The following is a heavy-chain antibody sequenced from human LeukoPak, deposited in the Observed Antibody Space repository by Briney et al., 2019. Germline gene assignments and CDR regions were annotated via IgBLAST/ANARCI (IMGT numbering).Heavy chain of an antibody. CDR1: GGSISSYY. Sequence: SATLSLTCTVSGGSISSYYWSWIRQPAGKGLEWIGRIYTSGNIDYNPSLKSRLTMSVDTSKNQVSLKLNYVTAADTAVYYCASSGSEGWFDPWGQGTLVTVSS. CDR2: IYTSGNI. CDR3: ASSGSEGWFDP. V-gene: IGHV4-4*07. D-gene: IGHD1-26*01. J-gene: IGHJ5*02.